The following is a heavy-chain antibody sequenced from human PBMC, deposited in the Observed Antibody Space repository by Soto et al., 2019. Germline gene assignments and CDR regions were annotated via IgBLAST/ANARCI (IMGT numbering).Heavy chain of an antibody. Sequence: QVQLVQSGAEVKKPGSSVXVXXXXXXXXXSSYAISXVRQAPGQGLEWMGGIIPIFGTANYAQKFQGRVTITADESTSTAYMELSSLRSEDTAVYYCARGSRSSLFRYYYGMDVWGQGTTVTVSS. D-gene: IGHD3-10*01. CDR3: ARGSRSSLFRYYYGMDV. CDR2: IIPIFGTA. V-gene: IGHV1-69*01. CDR1: XXXXSSYA. J-gene: IGHJ6*02.